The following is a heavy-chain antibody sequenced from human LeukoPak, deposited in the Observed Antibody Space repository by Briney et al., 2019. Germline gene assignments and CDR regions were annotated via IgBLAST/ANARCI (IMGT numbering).Heavy chain of an antibody. D-gene: IGHD4-17*01. CDR3: AVRLYGASGWFDP. Sequence: GGSLRLSCAASGFTFSSYWMSWVRQAPGKGLEWVANIKQDGSEKYYVDSVKGRFTISRDNAKNSLYLQMNSLRAEDTAVYYCAVRLYGASGWFDPWGQGTLVTVSS. CDR2: IKQDGSEK. J-gene: IGHJ5*02. V-gene: IGHV3-7*01. CDR1: GFTFSSYW.